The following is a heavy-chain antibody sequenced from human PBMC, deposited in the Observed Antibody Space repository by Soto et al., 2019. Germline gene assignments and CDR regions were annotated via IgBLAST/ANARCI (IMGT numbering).Heavy chain of an antibody. D-gene: IGHD1-1*01. CDR1: GFAISRGYY. V-gene: IGHV4-38-2*02. CDR3: AREKVGTTFFDN. Sequence: PSETLSLTCNVSGFAISRGYYWSWVRQPPGKGLEWIGSIYPSVSSYHNPSLESRLTLSIDTSKNQFTLKLASVTAADTAIYYGAREKVGTTFFDNWGQGTQVTVSS. J-gene: IGHJ4*02. CDR2: IYPSVSS.